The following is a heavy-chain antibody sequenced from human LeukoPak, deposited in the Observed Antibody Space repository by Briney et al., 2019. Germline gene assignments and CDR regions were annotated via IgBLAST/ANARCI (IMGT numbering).Heavy chain of an antibody. CDR1: GDSISSHY. J-gene: IGHJ4*02. V-gene: IGHV4-59*08. Sequence: PSETLSLTCTVSGDSISSHYWTWIRQHPGKGLEWIGYIHYSGSTNYNPSLKSRVTISRDASKNQFSLKLSSVTAADTAVYYCARRGGIRSLEPYYFDYWGQGTLVTVSS. D-gene: IGHD3-16*01. CDR3: ARRGGIRSLEPYYFDY. CDR2: IHYSGST.